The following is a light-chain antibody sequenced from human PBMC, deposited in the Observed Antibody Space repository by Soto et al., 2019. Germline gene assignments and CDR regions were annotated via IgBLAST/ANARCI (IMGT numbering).Light chain of an antibody. CDR1: QSVSSNF. V-gene: IGKV3-20*01. CDR3: HQYGSSPRT. CDR2: GAS. J-gene: IGKJ2*02. Sequence: EIVLTQSPGTLSLSPGDRATLSCRASQSVSSNFVAWYQQKPGQAPRLLIYGASIRATGIPDRFSGSGSGTDFTLTIRRLEPEDFAMYFCHQYGSSPRTFGQGTKLEIK.